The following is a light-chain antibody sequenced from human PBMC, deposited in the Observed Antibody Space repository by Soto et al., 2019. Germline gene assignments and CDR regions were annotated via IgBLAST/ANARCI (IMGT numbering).Light chain of an antibody. J-gene: IGLJ2*01. Sequence: QAVVTQPPSVSGAPGQRVTISCTGTSSNIGAGYDVHWYQQLPGTAPKLLIYDNNNRPSGVPDRFSGSKSGTSASLAITGLQAEDEADYYCQSYDSSVIFGGGTKLTVL. CDR2: DNN. CDR1: SSNIGAGYD. CDR3: QSYDSSVI. V-gene: IGLV1-40*01.